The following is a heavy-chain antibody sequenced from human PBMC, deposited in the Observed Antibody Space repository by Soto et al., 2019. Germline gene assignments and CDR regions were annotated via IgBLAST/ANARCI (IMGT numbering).Heavy chain of an antibody. D-gene: IGHD4-4*01. CDR2: IQSDGSST. V-gene: IGHV3-74*01. CDR3: ARGGNPDY. Sequence: EVQLVESGGGLVQPGGSLRLSCAASGFTFNNYWMHWVRQVPGKGLVWVSRIQSDGSSTDYADSVKGRFTISRDNAKNTVSLQMNSLRGEDTAVYYCARGGNPDYWGQGTLVTVSS. CDR1: GFTFNNYW. J-gene: IGHJ4*02.